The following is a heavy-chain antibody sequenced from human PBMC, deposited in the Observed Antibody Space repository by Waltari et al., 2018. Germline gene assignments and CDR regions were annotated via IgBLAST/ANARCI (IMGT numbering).Heavy chain of an antibody. J-gene: IGHJ4*02. CDR1: GGSISSSNW. Sequence: QVQLQESGPGLVKPSGTPSLTCAVSGGSISSSNWWRWVRQPPGKGLEWIGEIYHSGSTNYNPSLKSRVTISVDKSKNQFSLKLSSVTAADTAVYYCARWGQNYDILTGYYSGIFDYWGQGTLVTVSS. V-gene: IGHV4-4*02. CDR2: IYHSGST. CDR3: ARWGQNYDILTGYYSGIFDY. D-gene: IGHD3-9*01.